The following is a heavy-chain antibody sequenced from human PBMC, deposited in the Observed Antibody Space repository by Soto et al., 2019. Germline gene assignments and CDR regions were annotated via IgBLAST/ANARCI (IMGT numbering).Heavy chain of an antibody. CDR1: GYTFTSYD. CDR3: ARTTYYDFWSGYFMDV. J-gene: IGHJ6*02. D-gene: IGHD3-3*01. V-gene: IGHV1-18*04. Sequence: ASVKVSCKASGYTFTSYDISWVRQAPGQGLEWMGWISAYNGNTNYAQKLQGRVTMTTDTSTSTAYMELRSLRSDDTAVYYCARTTYYDFWSGYFMDVWGQGTTVTVSS. CDR2: ISAYNGNT.